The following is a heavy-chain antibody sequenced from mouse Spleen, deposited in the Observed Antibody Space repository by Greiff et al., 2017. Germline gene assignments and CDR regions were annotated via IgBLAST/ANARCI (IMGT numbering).Heavy chain of an antibody. V-gene: IGHV2-6-7*01. J-gene: IGHJ4*01. Sequence: VQLVESGPGLVAPSQSLSITCTVSGFSLTGYGVNWVRQPPGKGLEWLGMIWGGGSTDYNSALKSRLSISKDNSKSQVFLKMNSLQTDDTARYYCARIIYYGNYYYAMDYWGQGTSVTVSS. CDR3: ARIIYYGNYYYAMDY. CDR2: IWGGGST. CDR1: GFSLTGYG. D-gene: IGHD2-1*01.